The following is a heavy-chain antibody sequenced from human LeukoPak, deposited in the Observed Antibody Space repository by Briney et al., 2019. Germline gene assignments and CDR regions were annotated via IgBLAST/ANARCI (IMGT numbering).Heavy chain of an antibody. D-gene: IGHD3-3*01. V-gene: IGHV3-49*03. CDR2: IRSKAYGGTT. CDR3: TRPTISGNYYYYYGMDV. J-gene: IGHJ6*02. CDR1: GFTFGDYA. Sequence: GSLRLSCTASGFTFGDYAMSWFRQAPGKGLEWVGFIRSKAYGGTTEYAASVKGRFTISRDDSKSIAYLQMNSLKTEDTAVYYCTRPTISGNYYYYYGMDVWGQGTTVTVSS.